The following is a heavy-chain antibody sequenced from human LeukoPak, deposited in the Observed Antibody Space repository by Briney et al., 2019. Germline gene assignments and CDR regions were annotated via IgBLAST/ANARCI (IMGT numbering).Heavy chain of an antibody. CDR2: INPNSGGT. J-gene: IGHJ5*02. CDR1: GYTFTSYY. D-gene: IGHD2-2*01. Sequence: GASVKVSCKASGYTFTSYYMHWVRQAPGQGLEWMGWINPNSGGTNYAQKFQGRVTMTRDTSISTAYMELSRLRSDDTAVYYCARDYWVVPAAIDWFDPWGQGTLVTVSS. CDR3: ARDYWVVPAAIDWFDP. V-gene: IGHV1-2*02.